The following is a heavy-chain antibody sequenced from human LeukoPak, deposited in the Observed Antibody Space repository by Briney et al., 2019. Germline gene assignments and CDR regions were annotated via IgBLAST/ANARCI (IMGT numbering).Heavy chain of an antibody. Sequence: PGGSLRLSCAASGFTFSSYGMHWVRQAPGKGLEWVAVISYDGSNKYYADSVKGRFTISRDNSKNTLYLQMNSLRAEDTAVYYCAKDGSHYYDSSGYSYYFDYWGQGTLVTVSS. D-gene: IGHD3-22*01. CDR1: GFTFSSYG. CDR2: ISYDGSNK. CDR3: AKDGSHYYDSSGYSYYFDY. V-gene: IGHV3-30*18. J-gene: IGHJ4*02.